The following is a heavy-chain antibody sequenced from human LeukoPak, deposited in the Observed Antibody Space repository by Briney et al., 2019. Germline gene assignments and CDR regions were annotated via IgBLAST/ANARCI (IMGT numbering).Heavy chain of an antibody. V-gene: IGHV3-48*01. CDR2: ISSSSSTI. CDR3: FGMDV. J-gene: IGHJ6*04. Sequence: PGGSLRLSCAASGSTFSSYSMTWVRQAPGKGLEWVSYISSSSSTIYYADSVKGRFSVSRDNGKNSLYLQMNSLRAEDTAVYYCFGMDVWGKGATVTVSS. CDR1: GSTFSSYS.